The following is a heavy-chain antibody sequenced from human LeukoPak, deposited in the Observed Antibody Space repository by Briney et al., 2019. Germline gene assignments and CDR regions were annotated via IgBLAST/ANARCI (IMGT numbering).Heavy chain of an antibody. CDR2: MNPNSGNT. CDR3: ARGCTSGRFLEWVKRYYFDY. J-gene: IGHJ4*02. CDR1: GYTFTSYD. V-gene: IGHV1-8*01. D-gene: IGHD3-3*01. Sequence: ASVKVSCKASGYTFTSYDINWARQATGQGLEWMGWMNPNSGNTGYAQKFQGRVTMTRNTSISTAYMELSSLRSEDTAVYYCARGCTSGRFLEWVKRYYFDYWGQGTLVTVSS.